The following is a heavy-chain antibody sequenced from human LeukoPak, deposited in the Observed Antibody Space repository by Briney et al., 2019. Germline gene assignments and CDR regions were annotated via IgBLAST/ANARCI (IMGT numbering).Heavy chain of an antibody. Sequence: SQTLSLTCAISGDSVSSNSVAWNWIRQSPSRGLEWLGRTYYRSKWYNDYAVSVESRITITPDTSKNQFSLKLSSVTAADTAVYYCARRREYSSGWYKPNWFDPWGQGTLVTVSS. CDR3: ARRREYSSGWYKPNWFDP. D-gene: IGHD6-19*01. J-gene: IGHJ5*02. CDR1: GDSVSSNSVA. V-gene: IGHV6-1*01. CDR2: TYYRSKWYN.